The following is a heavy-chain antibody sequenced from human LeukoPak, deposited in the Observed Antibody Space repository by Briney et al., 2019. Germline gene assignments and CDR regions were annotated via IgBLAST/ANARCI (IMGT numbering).Heavy chain of an antibody. CDR3: ARAHSSGWYGGFDY. V-gene: IGHV3-64*01. CDR2: ISSNGGST. Sequence: GGSLRLSCAASGFTFSSYAMHWVRQAPGKGLEYVSAISSNGGSTYYASSVKGRFTISRDNSKNTLYLQMGSLRAEDMAVYYCARAHSSGWYGGFDYWGQGTLVTVSS. D-gene: IGHD6-19*01. J-gene: IGHJ4*02. CDR1: GFTFSSYA.